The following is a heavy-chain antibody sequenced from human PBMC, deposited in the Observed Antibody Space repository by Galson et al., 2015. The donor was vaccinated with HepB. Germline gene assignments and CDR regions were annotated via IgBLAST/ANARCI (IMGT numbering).Heavy chain of an antibody. CDR3: ARGGEVATIYHY. CDR2: INPSGGST. CDR1: GYTFTNYY. D-gene: IGHD5-24*01. Sequence: SVKVSCKASGYTFTNYYMHWLRQAPGQGLEWMGKINPSGGSTDYTQKFQGRVAMTRDTSTSTIYMDLSSLRSEDTAVYYCARGGEVATIYHYWGQGTLVTVSS. V-gene: IGHV1-46*01. J-gene: IGHJ4*02.